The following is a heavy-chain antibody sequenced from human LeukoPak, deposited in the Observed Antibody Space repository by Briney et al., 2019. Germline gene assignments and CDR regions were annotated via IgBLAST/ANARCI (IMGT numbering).Heavy chain of an antibody. Sequence: GESLKISCKGSVSSFTSYWIGWVRQMPGKGLEWMGIIYPGESDSRYSPSFHGQVTISADQSISTASLQWSSLKASDTAMYYCARLQVSSGYYYVDYWGQGTLVTVSS. CDR3: ARLQVSSGYYYVDY. CDR2: IYPGESDS. V-gene: IGHV5-51*01. D-gene: IGHD3-22*01. CDR1: VSSFTSYW. J-gene: IGHJ4*02.